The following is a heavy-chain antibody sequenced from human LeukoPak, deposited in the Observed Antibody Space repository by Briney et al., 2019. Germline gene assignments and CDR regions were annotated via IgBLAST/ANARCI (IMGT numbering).Heavy chain of an antibody. V-gene: IGHV1-46*01. CDR3: ARGERGYSYGPYYFDY. Sequence: ASVKVSCKASGYTFTNYYIHWVRQAPGQGLEWMGVINPSGGSTTYAQKFQGRVTMTRDTSTTTVYMELSSLRTDDTAVYYCARGERGYSYGPYYFDYWGQGTLVTVSS. CDR1: GYTFTNYY. J-gene: IGHJ4*02. D-gene: IGHD5-18*01. CDR2: INPSGGST.